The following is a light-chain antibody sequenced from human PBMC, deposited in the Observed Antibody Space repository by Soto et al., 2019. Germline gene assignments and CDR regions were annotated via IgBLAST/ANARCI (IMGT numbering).Light chain of an antibody. CDR3: QSYDSSLSGSYV. Sequence: QAVVTQPPSVSGVPGQRVTISCTGSSSNIGAGYDVHWYQRLPGTAPKVLIYGNNNRPSGVPDRFSGSKSGTSASLAITGLQAEDEADYYCQSYDSSLSGSYVFGTGTKVTVL. CDR1: SSNIGAGYD. V-gene: IGLV1-40*01. J-gene: IGLJ1*01. CDR2: GNN.